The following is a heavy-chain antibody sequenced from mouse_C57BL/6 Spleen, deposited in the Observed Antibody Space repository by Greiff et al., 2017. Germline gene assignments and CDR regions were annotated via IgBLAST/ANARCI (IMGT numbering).Heavy chain of an antibody. J-gene: IGHJ4*01. V-gene: IGHV5-6*01. CDR3: ARERGSSMDY. CDR1: GFTFSSYG. CDR2: ISSGGSYT. Sequence: EVKVVESGGDLVKPGGSLKLSCAASGFTFSSYGMSWVRQTPDKRLEWVATISSGGSYTYYPDSVKGRFTISRDNAKNTLYLQMSSLKSEDTAMYYCARERGSSMDYWGQGTSVTVSS.